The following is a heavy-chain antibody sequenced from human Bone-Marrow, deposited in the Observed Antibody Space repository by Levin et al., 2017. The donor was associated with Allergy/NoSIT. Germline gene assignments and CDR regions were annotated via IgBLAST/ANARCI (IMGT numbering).Heavy chain of an antibody. Sequence: ASVKVSCKASGYTFTGYSIHWVRQARGQGLEWMGRINPSGTGSRYTTYAQNFQGRVTMTRDTSTSTVYMELSSLKSEDTAVYYCARVGTDWYFDLWGRGTLVTVSS. CDR2: INPSGTGSRYT. CDR3: ARVGTDWYFDL. J-gene: IGHJ2*01. CDR1: GYTFTGYS. V-gene: IGHV1-46*01.